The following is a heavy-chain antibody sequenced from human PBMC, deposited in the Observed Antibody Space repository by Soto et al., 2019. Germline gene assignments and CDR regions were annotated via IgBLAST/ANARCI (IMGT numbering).Heavy chain of an antibody. CDR1: GYTFTSYG. V-gene: IGHV1-18*01. D-gene: IGHD2-2*01. CDR3: AIVWCISTSCYAATYYYYGMDV. J-gene: IGHJ6*02. CDR2: ISAYNGNT. Sequence: GASVKVSCKASGYTFTSYGISWVRQAPGQGLEWMGWISAYNGNTNYAQKLQGRVTMTTDTSTSTAYMELRSLRSDDTAVYYCAIVWCISTSCYAATYYYYGMDVWGQGTTVTVSS.